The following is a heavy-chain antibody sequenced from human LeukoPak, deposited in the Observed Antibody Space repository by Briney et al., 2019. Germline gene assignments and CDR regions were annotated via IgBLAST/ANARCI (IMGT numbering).Heavy chain of an antibody. CDR3: ARQEPATVTTGVDY. CDR2: INHSGST. Sequence: SETPSLTCAVYGGSFSGYYWSWIRQPPGKGLEWIGEINHSGSTNYNPSLKSRVTISVDTSKNQFSLKLSSVTAADTAVYYCARQEPATVTTGVDYWGQGTLVTVSS. D-gene: IGHD4-17*01. V-gene: IGHV4-34*01. J-gene: IGHJ4*02. CDR1: GGSFSGYY.